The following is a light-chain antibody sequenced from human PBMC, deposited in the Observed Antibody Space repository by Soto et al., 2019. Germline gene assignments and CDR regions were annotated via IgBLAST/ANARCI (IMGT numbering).Light chain of an antibody. CDR3: MQGVQWPWT. Sequence: DIQMTQSPLSLPVTPGEPACISCRSSHSLRHCNGYNCLDWYLQKPGQAPQLLIYMGSSRASGVPDRFSGSGSGTDFTLKISRVEAEDVGVYYCMQGVQWPWTFGQGTKVDI. V-gene: IGKV2-28*01. CDR2: MGS. CDR1: HSLRHCNGYNC. J-gene: IGKJ1*01.